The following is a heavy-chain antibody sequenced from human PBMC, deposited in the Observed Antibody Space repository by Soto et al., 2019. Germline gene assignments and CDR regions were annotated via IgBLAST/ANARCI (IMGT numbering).Heavy chain of an antibody. V-gene: IGHV3-21*01. CDR1: GFTFSSYS. CDR2: ISSSSSYI. J-gene: IGHJ4*02. D-gene: IGHD2-15*01. CDR3: PRDRRCSGGSCPFDY. Sequence: EVQLVESGGGLVKPGGSLRLSCAASGFTFSSYSMNWVRQAPGKGLEWVSSISSSSSYIYYADSVKGRFTISRDNAKNSLYLQMNSLIAEDTAEYYCPRDRRCSGGSCPFDYWGQGTLVTVSS.